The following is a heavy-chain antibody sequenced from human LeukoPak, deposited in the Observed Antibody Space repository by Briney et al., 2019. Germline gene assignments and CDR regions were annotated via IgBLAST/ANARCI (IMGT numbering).Heavy chain of an antibody. Sequence: GGSLRLTCAASGFIVTANYMTWVRQAPGKGLEWVSVIYSGGSTYYADSVKGRFTISRDNSKNTLYLQMNSLRAEDTAVYYCARASGSGAAGAFDIWGQGTMVTVSS. CDR2: IYSGGST. CDR1: GFIVTANY. CDR3: ARASGSGAAGAFDI. D-gene: IGHD1-26*01. J-gene: IGHJ3*02. V-gene: IGHV3-66*01.